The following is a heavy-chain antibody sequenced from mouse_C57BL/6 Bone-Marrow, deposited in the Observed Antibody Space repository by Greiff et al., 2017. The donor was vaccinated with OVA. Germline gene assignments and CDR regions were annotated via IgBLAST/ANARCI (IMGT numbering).Heavy chain of an antibody. V-gene: IGHV1-81*01. CDR1: GYTFTSYG. Sequence: QVQLQQSGAELARPGASVKLSCKASGYTFTSYGISWVKQRTGQGLEWIGEIYPRSGNTYYNEKFKGKATLTADKSSSTAYMELRSLTSEDSAVYFCARNSPGAYWGQGTLVTVSA. CDR2: IYPRSGNT. CDR3: ARNSPGAY. J-gene: IGHJ3*01.